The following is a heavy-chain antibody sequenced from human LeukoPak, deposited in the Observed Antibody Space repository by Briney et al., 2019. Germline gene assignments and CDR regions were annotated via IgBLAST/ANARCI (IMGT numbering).Heavy chain of an antibody. D-gene: IGHD3/OR15-3a*01. Sequence: PSETLSLTCTVSGGSINTYYWSWIRQPAGKGLEWIGSIYYSGNTYYNASLKSQVSISIDTSKNQFSLRLTSVTAADTAVYYCARQTGSGLFILPGGQGTLVTVSS. V-gene: IGHV4-59*05. CDR3: ARQTGSGLFILP. CDR1: GGSINTYY. J-gene: IGHJ4*02. CDR2: IYYSGNT.